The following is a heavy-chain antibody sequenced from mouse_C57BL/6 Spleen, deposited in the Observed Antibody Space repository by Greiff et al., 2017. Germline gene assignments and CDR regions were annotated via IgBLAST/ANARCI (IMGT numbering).Heavy chain of an antibody. Sequence: QVQLQQPGAELVKPGASVKLSCKASGYTFTSYWMHWVKQRPGQGLEWIGMIHPNSGSTNYNKKFKSKATLTVDKASSTAYIQLSSLTSEDSAVYYCARETYGSLGDWGQGPTLTV. D-gene: IGHD1-1*01. V-gene: IGHV1-64*01. CDR1: GYTFTSYW. CDR2: IHPNSGST. CDR3: ARETYGSLGD. J-gene: IGHJ2*01.